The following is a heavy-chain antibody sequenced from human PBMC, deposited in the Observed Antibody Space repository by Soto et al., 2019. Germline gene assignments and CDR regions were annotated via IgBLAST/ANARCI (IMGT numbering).Heavy chain of an antibody. Sequence: SETLSLTCTVSGGSISSYYWSWIRQPPGKGLEWIGYIYYSGSTNYNPSLKSRVTISVDTSKNQFSLKLSSVTAADTAVYYCASQYYYDSSGYYSHFDYWGQGTLVTVSS. D-gene: IGHD3-22*01. CDR1: GGSISSYY. CDR3: ASQYYYDSSGYYSHFDY. CDR2: IYYSGST. J-gene: IGHJ4*02. V-gene: IGHV4-59*01.